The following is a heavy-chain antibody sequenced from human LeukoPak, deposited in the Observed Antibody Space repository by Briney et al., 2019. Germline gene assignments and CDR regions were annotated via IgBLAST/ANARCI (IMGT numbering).Heavy chain of an antibody. CDR1: GGSFSGYY. CDR2: INHSGST. J-gene: IGHJ5*02. V-gene: IGHV4-34*01. D-gene: IGHD6-13*01. Sequence: SETLSLTCAVYGGSFSGYYWSWIRQPPGKGLEWIGEINHSGSTNYNPSLKSRVTISVDTSKNQFSLKLSSVTAADTAVYYCARASGAAGQLPPNWFDPWGQGTLVTVSS. CDR3: ARASGAAGQLPPNWFDP.